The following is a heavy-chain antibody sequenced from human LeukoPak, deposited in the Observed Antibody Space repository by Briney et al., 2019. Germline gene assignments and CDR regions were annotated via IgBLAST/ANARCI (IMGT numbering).Heavy chain of an antibody. Sequence: GGSLRLSCAASGFTVSSNYMNWARQAPGKGLEWVSVIYGGGNIYYADSVKGRFTISRDNSKNTLYLQMNSLRAEDTAVYYCARGAGYNYPYYFDYWGQGTLVTVSS. J-gene: IGHJ4*02. V-gene: IGHV3-53*01. CDR1: GFTVSSNY. CDR3: ARGAGYNYPYYFDY. D-gene: IGHD5-24*01. CDR2: IYGGGNI.